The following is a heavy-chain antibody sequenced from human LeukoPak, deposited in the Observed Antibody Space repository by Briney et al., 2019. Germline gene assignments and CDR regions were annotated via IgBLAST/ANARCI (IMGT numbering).Heavy chain of an antibody. CDR1: GGSISSYY. CDR3: AREPRPSGYGGLWYFDY. CDR2: IFHSGST. J-gene: IGHJ4*02. Sequence: PSETLSLTCTVSGGSISSYYWSWIRQPPGKGMEWIGTIFHSGSTYYNPSLKSRVIISVDTSKNQFSLKLSSETATDTAVYYCAREPRPSGYGGLWYFDYWGQGTLVTVSS. D-gene: IGHD3-22*01. V-gene: IGHV4-59*12.